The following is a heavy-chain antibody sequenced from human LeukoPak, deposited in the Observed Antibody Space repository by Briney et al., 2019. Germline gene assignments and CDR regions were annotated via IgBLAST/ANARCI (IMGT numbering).Heavy chain of an antibody. CDR1: GGSISSGAYS. Sequence: PSETLSLTCAVSGGSISSGAYSWSWIRQPPGKGLEWIGYIYHSGTTYYNPSLKSRVAISVDRSKNQFSLKLSSVTAADTAVYYCARHEGYSYGITFDYWGQGTLVTVSS. V-gene: IGHV4-30-2*01. CDR2: IYHSGTT. D-gene: IGHD5-18*01. CDR3: ARHEGYSYGITFDY. J-gene: IGHJ4*02.